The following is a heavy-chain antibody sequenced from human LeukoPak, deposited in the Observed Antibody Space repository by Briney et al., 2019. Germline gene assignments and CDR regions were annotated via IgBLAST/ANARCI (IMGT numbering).Heavy chain of an antibody. Sequence: SETLSLTCTVSGGSISSYYWSWIRQPPGKGLEWIGYIYYSGSTNYNPSLKSRVTISVDTSKNQFSLKLSSVTAADTAVYYCAREHGYSSSWYDYYYYYYMDVWGKGTTVTISS. J-gene: IGHJ6*03. CDR3: AREHGYSSSWYDYYYYYYMDV. V-gene: IGHV4-59*12. CDR1: GGSISSYY. D-gene: IGHD6-13*01. CDR2: IYYSGST.